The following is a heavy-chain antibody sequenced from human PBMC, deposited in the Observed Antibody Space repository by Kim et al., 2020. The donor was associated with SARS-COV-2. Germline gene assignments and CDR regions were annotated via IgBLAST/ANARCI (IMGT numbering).Heavy chain of an antibody. CDR2: ISHIGYT. J-gene: IGHJ4*02. V-gene: IGHV4-34*01. CDR1: GGSFSGSY. Sequence: SETLSLTCVVYGGSFSGSYLSWIRQPPGEGLEWIGEISHIGYTKYNPSLKSRVTISVDTAKNLISLSLNSVTAADTAVYYCARHGGWHFDYWGQGTLVTVSS. D-gene: IGHD6-19*01. CDR3: ARHGGWHFDY.